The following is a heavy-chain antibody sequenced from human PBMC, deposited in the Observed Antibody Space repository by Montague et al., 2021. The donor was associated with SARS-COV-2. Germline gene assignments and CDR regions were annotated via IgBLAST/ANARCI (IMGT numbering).Heavy chain of an antibody. Sequence: SETLSLTCVVSDVSLSTSTWRSCVRQPPGKGLEWVGEIYLSGFTQYNPSVKSRVSISLDDSRSQFSLRLTSVTAADTAVYFCARGGLGNRGFDYWGQGTLVTVSS. J-gene: IGHJ4*02. D-gene: IGHD3/OR15-3a*01. CDR3: ARGGLGNRGFDY. V-gene: IGHV4-4*02. CDR2: IYLSGFT. CDR1: DVSLSTSTW.